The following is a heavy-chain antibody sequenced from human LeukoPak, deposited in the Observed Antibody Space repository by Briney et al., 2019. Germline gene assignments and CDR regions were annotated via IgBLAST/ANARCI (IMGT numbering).Heavy chain of an antibody. J-gene: IGHJ3*02. CDR2: IVVGSGNT. V-gene: IGHV1-58*01. CDR3: AAEPRPRIVVVPAAIVRVELGDAFDI. CDR1: GFTFTSSA. D-gene: IGHD2-2*02. Sequence: GTSVKVSCKASGFTFTSSAVQWVRQARGQRLEWIGWIVVGSGNTNYAQKFQERVTITRDLSTSTAYMELSSLRSEDTAVYYCAAEPRPRIVVVPAAIVRVELGDAFDIWGQGTMVTVSS.